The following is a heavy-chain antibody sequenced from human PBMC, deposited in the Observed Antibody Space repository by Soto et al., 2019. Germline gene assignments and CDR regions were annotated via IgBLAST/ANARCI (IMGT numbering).Heavy chain of an antibody. CDR1: GFTFSDYA. CDR2: ISGSGSST. J-gene: IGHJ6*02. Sequence: PGGSLRLSCAVSGFTFSDYAMSWVRQAPGKGLEWVSSISGSGSSTYYADSVSGRFTISRDNLKNTVYLQMNSLRVEDTAIYYCAKGGGGRHYSSAMHVWGQGTTVTVSS. V-gene: IGHV3-23*01. D-gene: IGHD2-15*01. CDR3: AKGGGGRHYSSAMHV.